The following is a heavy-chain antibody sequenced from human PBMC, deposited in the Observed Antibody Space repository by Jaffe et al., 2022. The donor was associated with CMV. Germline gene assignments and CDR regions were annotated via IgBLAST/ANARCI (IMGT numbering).Heavy chain of an antibody. J-gene: IGHJ6*02. CDR3: ARDARYYDFWSGYYNYYYGMDV. Sequence: QVQLVQSGAEVKKPGASVKVSCKASGYTFTGYYMHWVRQAPGQGLEWMGWINPNSGGTNYAQKFQGRVTMTRDTSISTAYMELSRLRSDDTAVYYCARDARYYDFWSGYYNYYYGMDVWGQGTTVTVSS. CDR1: GYTFTGYY. D-gene: IGHD3-3*01. CDR2: INPNSGGT. V-gene: IGHV1-2*02.